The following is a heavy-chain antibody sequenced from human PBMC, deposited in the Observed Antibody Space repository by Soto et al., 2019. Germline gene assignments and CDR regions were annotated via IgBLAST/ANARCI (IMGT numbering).Heavy chain of an antibody. V-gene: IGHV3-7*03. Sequence: GGSLRPSWAAPVFTFSSYWMIWVRQAPGKGLEWVANIKQDGSEKYYVDSVKGRFTISRENAKNSLYLQMNSLRAEDTAVYYCARVRRGSSGWYDFDYWGQGTLVTVSS. D-gene: IGHD6-19*01. CDR2: IKQDGSEK. J-gene: IGHJ4*02. CDR1: VFTFSSYW. CDR3: ARVRRGSSGWYDFDY.